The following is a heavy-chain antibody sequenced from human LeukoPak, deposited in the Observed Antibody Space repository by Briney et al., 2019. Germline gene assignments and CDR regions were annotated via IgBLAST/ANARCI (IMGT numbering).Heavy chain of an antibody. J-gene: IGHJ4*02. D-gene: IGHD1-26*01. Sequence: GGSLRLSCAASGFTFSSYAMHWVRQAPGKGLEWVAVISYDGSNKYYADSVKGRFTISRDNAKNSLYLQMNSLRAEDTAVYYCAGSGSLLFDYWGQGTLVTVSS. CDR2: ISYDGSNK. V-gene: IGHV3-30-3*01. CDR3: AGSGSLLFDY. CDR1: GFTFSSYA.